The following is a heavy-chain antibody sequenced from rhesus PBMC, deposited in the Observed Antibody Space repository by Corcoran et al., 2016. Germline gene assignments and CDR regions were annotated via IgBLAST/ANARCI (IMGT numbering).Heavy chain of an antibody. J-gene: IGHJ4*01. CDR2: ISASGGST. CDR3: ARGIYYFDY. V-gene: IGHV4-173*01. Sequence: QLQLPESGPGLVKPSETLSLTCAVSGVSINNNSWPCLRQPPWKGMEWIGSISASGGSTDHNPPLRSRVTISTDTSKNQFSLKLSSLTAADTAVYYCARGIYYFDYWGQGVLVTVSS. D-gene: IGHD3-3*01. CDR1: GVSINNNS.